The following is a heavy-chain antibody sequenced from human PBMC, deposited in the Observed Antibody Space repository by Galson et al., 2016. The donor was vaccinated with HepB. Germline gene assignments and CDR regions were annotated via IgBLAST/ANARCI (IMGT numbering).Heavy chain of an antibody. CDR1: GFTFSSYG. J-gene: IGHJ4*02. D-gene: IGHD2-21*02. CDR3: AKVGYCGGDCCVSESTAYYFDS. CDR2: ISNDGSNK. Sequence: SLRLSCAASGFTFSSYGMHWARQAPGKGLEWVAVISNDGSNKYYADFVKGRFTISRDNSKNTLFLQMNSLRAEDTAVYFCAKVGYCGGDCCVSESTAYYFDSWGQGTLVTVSS. V-gene: IGHV3-30*18.